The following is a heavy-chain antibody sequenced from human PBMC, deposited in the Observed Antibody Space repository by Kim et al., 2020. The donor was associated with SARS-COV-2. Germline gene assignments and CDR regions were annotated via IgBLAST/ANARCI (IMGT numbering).Heavy chain of an antibody. J-gene: IGHJ4*02. CDR2: IYSGGST. CDR3: AIEEYSSSSSIDY. CDR1: GFTVSSNY. Sequence: GGSLRLSCAASGFTVSSNYMSWVRQAPGKGLEWVSVIYSGGSTYYADSVQGRFTISRDNSKNTLYLQMNSLRAEDTAVYYCAIEEYSSSSSIDYWGQGTLVPVSS. V-gene: IGHV3-66*01. D-gene: IGHD6-6*01.